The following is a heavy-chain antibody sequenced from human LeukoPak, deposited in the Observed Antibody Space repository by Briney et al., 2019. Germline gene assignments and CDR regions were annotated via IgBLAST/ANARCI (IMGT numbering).Heavy chain of an antibody. V-gene: IGHV3-23*01. D-gene: IGHD3-22*01. J-gene: IGHJ4*02. Sequence: GGSLRLSCAASGFTFSSYAMSWVRQAPGKGLEWVSAISGGGGSTYYADSVKGRFTISRDNSKNTLYLQMNSLRAEDTAVYYCAKEEGTIGIVVVITYPFDYWGQGTLVTVSS. CDR1: GFTFSSYA. CDR3: AKEEGTIGIVVVITYPFDY. CDR2: ISGGGGST.